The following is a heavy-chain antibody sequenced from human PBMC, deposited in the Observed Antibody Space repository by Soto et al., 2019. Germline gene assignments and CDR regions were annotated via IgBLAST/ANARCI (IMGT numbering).Heavy chain of an antibody. D-gene: IGHD2-15*01. CDR2: INPNSGGT. CDR3: ARDSRFGYCSGGSCYNWFDP. V-gene: IGHV1-2*02. J-gene: IGHJ5*02. Sequence: ASVKVSCKASGYTFTGYYMHWVRQAPGQGLEWMGWINPNSGGTNYAQKFQGRVTMTRDTSISTAYMELSRLRSEDTAVYYCARDSRFGYCSGGSCYNWFDPWGQGTLVTVSS. CDR1: GYTFTGYY.